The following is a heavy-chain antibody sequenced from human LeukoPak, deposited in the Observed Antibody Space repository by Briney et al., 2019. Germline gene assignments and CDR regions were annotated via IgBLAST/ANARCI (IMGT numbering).Heavy chain of an antibody. CDR3: ASLMVRGANSRDTKDYYGMDV. CDR1: GGSISSYY. D-gene: IGHD3-10*01. J-gene: IGHJ6*02. CDR2: VYYSGST. V-gene: IGHV4-59*08. Sequence: SETLSLTCTVSGGSISSYYWSWIRQPPGKGLEWIGYVYYSGSTNYNPSLKSRVTISVDTSKNQFSLKLSSVTAADTAVYYCASLMVRGANSRDTKDYYGMDVWGQGTTVTVSS.